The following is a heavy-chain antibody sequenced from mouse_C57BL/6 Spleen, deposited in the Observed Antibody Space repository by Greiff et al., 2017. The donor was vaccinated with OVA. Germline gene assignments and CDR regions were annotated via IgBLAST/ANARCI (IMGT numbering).Heavy chain of an antibody. V-gene: IGHV7-3*01. CDR2: IRNKANGYTT. Sequence: EVKLMESGGGLVQPGGSLSLSCAASGFTFTDYYMSWVRQPPGKALEWLGFIRNKANGYTTEYSASVKGRFTISRDNSQSILYLQMNALRAEDSATYYCARKTAGGYFDYWGQGTTLTVSS. D-gene: IGHD3-2*01. CDR3: ARKTAGGYFDY. CDR1: GFTFTDYY. J-gene: IGHJ2*01.